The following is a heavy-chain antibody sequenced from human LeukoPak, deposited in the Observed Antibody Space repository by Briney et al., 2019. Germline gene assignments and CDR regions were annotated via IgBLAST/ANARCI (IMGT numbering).Heavy chain of an antibody. CDR2: INWNGGST. CDR3: ARVGLPIAVAGGLFDY. Sequence: GGSLRPSCAASGFTFDDYGMSWVRQAPGKGLEWVSGINWNGGSTGYADSVKGRSTISRDNAKNSLYLQMNSLRAEDTALYYCARVGLPIAVAGGLFDYWGQGTLVTVSS. CDR1: GFTFDDYG. V-gene: IGHV3-20*04. D-gene: IGHD6-19*01. J-gene: IGHJ4*02.